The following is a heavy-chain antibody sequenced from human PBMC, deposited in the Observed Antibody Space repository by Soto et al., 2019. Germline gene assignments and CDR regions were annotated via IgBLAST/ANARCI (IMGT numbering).Heavy chain of an antibody. CDR1: GGSISSYY. CDR3: ARTESDTAMVDY. D-gene: IGHD5-18*01. Sequence: SETLSLTCTVSGGSISSYYWSWIRQPPGKGLEWIGYIYYSGSTNYNPSLKSRVTISVDTSKNQFSLKLSSVTAADTAVYYCARTESDTAMVDYWGQGTLVTVSS. CDR2: IYYSGST. J-gene: IGHJ4*02. V-gene: IGHV4-59*08.